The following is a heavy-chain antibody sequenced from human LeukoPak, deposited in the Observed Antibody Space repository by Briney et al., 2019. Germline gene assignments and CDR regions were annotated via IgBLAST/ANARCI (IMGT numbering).Heavy chain of an antibody. CDR2: ISSRTTII. V-gene: IGHV3-48*04. J-gene: IGHJ4*02. Sequence: GGSLRLSCAASGFNFSSYSMNWVRQAPGKGLEWVSYISSRTTIIYYADSVKGRFTISRDNAKNSLYLQMNSLRAEDMALYYCAKGAPRYSYAYYFDYWGQGTLVTVSS. CDR3: AKGAPRYSYAYYFDY. D-gene: IGHD5-18*01. CDR1: GFNFSSYS.